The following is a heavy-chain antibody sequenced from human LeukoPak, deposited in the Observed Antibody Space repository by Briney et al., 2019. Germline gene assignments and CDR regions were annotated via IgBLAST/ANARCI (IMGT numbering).Heavy chain of an antibody. CDR3: AKDFEMATISDGFDI. Sequence: GRSLRLSCAASGFTFSSYGMHWVRQAPGKGLEWVAVISYDANYKYYADSVKGRFTISRDNSKNTLYLQMSSLRAEDTAVYFCAKDFEMATISDGFDIWGHGTMVTVSS. CDR1: GFTFSSYG. D-gene: IGHD5-24*01. V-gene: IGHV3-30*18. J-gene: IGHJ3*02. CDR2: ISYDANYK.